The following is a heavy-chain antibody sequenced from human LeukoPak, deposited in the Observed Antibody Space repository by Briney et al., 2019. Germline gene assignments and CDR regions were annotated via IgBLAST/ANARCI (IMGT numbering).Heavy chain of an antibody. J-gene: IGHJ5*02. V-gene: IGHV4-4*07. CDR3: ARFVRASSLFDP. CDR2: IYTSGST. CDR1: GGPISSYY. Sequence: SETLSLTCTVSGGPISSYYWSWIRQPAGKGLEWIGRIYTSGSTNYNPSLNSRVTMSVDTSKNQFSLKLSSVTAADTAVYYCARFVRASSLFDPWGQGTLVTVSS.